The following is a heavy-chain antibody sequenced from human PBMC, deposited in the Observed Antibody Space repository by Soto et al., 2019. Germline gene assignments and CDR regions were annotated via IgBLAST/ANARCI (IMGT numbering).Heavy chain of an antibody. V-gene: IGHV3-11*06. CDR2: ISSSSRYT. CDR3: ARDVPSYAFEL. D-gene: IGHD3-10*02. Sequence: QLVGSGGGLVKAGGSRRLSCAASGFTFRDYYMTWIRQALGKGLGWVSYISSSSRYTNYADPVKGRFTISRDNAKNSLYLQMNSLRAEDTAEYYCARDVPSYAFELWGQGTMVTVSS. J-gene: IGHJ3*01. CDR1: GFTFRDYY.